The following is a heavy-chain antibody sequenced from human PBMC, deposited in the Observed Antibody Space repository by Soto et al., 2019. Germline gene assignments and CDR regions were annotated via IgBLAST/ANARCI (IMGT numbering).Heavy chain of an antibody. V-gene: IGHV3-9*01. J-gene: IGHJ4*02. Sequence: GGSLRLSCAASGFTFHNYAMHWVRQAPGKGLEWVAGISWNSGNIDFGDSVKGRFTISRDNAKNSLYLQMNSLRPEDTAVYYCASLDTARIQIAGYWGQGIQVTVSS. CDR2: ISWNSGNI. CDR3: ASLDTARIQIAGY. D-gene: IGHD5-12*01. CDR1: GFTFHNYA.